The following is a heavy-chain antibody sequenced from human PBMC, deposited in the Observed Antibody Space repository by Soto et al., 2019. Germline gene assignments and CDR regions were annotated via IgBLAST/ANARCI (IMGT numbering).Heavy chain of an antibody. CDR3: ARFNHIAAAGHYYGMDV. D-gene: IGHD6-13*01. Sequence: QVQLVQSGAEVKKPGASVKVSCKASGYTFTSYGISWVRQAPGQGLECMVWISAYNGNTNYAQKLQGRVTMTTDTSTSTAYMELRSLRSDDTAVYYCARFNHIAAAGHYYGMDVWGQGTTVTVSS. J-gene: IGHJ6*02. V-gene: IGHV1-18*01. CDR1: GYTFTSYG. CDR2: ISAYNGNT.